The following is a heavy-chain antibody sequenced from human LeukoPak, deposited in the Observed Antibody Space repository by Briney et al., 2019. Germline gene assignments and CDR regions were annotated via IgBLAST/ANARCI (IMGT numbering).Heavy chain of an antibody. CDR3: AGGGSGYYWTNYYLDH. J-gene: IGHJ4*02. Sequence: GGSLRLSCAASGFTFSGSALHWVRQASGKGLEWVGRIRSTANGYATAYAASVKGRFTISRDDSKNTAYLQMNNLRPEDTAVYYCAGGGSGYYWTNYYLDHWGQGTLVTVSS. D-gene: IGHD5-12*01. CDR2: IRSTANGYAT. CDR1: GFTFSGSA. V-gene: IGHV3-73*01.